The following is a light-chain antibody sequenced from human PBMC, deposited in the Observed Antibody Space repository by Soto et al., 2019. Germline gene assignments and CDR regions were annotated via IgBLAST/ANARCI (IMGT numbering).Light chain of an antibody. CDR1: SSDVGNYNL. CDR3: CSYAGSNTWV. V-gene: IGLV2-23*02. J-gene: IGLJ3*02. Sequence: QSVLTQPASVSGSPGQSITISCTGTSSDVGNYNLVSWYQQHPGKAPKLMIYEVSKRPSGVSNRFSASKSGNTASLTISGPQAEDGADYYCCSYAGSNTWVFGGGTKLTVL. CDR2: EVS.